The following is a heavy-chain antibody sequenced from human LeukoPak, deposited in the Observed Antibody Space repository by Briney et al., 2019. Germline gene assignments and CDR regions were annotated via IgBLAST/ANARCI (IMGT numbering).Heavy chain of an antibody. J-gene: IGHJ4*02. Sequence: GGSLRLSCAASGFTFSSYAMSWVRQAPGKGLEWVSTICGGGGCTYYADSVKGRFAISRDNTKNTLYLQMNSLRAEDTAVYYCARDYYDSSGPFDYWGQGTLVTVSS. CDR1: GFTFSSYA. CDR3: ARDYYDSSGPFDY. V-gene: IGHV3-23*01. D-gene: IGHD3-22*01. CDR2: ICGGGGCT.